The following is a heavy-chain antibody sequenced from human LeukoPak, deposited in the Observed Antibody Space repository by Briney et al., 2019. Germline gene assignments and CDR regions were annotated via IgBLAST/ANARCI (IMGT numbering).Heavy chain of an antibody. J-gene: IGHJ3*02. CDR1: GYSFTSYW. D-gene: IGHD2-15*01. CDR3: ARRVVVVAATRGALDI. Sequence: GESLKISCKGSGYSFTSYWIGWVRQMPGKGLEWMGIIYPGDSDTRYSPSFQGQVTISVDKSIGTAYLQWSSLKASDTAIYYCARRVVVVAATRGALDIWGQGTMVTISS. CDR2: IYPGDSDT. V-gene: IGHV5-51*01.